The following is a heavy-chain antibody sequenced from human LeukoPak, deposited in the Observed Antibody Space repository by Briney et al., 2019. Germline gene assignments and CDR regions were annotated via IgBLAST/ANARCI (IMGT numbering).Heavy chain of an antibody. J-gene: IGHJ4*02. D-gene: IGHD1-26*01. CDR2: IWYDGSNK. V-gene: IGHV3-33*01. CDR3: ARGSWELPAPLDY. CDR1: GFTFSSYG. Sequence: GGSLRLSCAASGFTFSSYGMHWVRQAPGKGLEWVAVIWYDGSNKYYADSVKGRFAISRDNSKNTLYLQMNSLRAEDTAVYYCARGSWELPAPLDYWGQGTLVTVSS.